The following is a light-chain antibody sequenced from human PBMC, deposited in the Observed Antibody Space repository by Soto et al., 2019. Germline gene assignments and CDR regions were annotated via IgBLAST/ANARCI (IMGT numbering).Light chain of an antibody. CDR1: KLGDKF. V-gene: IGLV3-1*01. J-gene: IGLJ2*01. Sequence: SYELTQPPSVSVSPGQTATITCSGDKLGDKFACWYQQKPGQSPVLVIYQDDKRPSGIPERFSGSNSGHTATLTISGTEAFDEADYYCQTWDSSTAVVFGGGTKLTVL. CDR2: QDD. CDR3: QTWDSSTAVV.